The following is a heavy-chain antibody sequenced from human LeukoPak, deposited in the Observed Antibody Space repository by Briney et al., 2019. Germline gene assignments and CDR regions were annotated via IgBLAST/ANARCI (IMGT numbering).Heavy chain of an antibody. CDR2: ISYDGSNK. D-gene: IGHD2-15*01. Sequence: TGRSLRLSCAASGFTFSTYAMHWVRQAPGKGLEWVAVISYDGSNKYYADSVKGRFTISRDNAKNSLYLQMNSLRAEDTAVYYCAREDLLLPGWFDPWGQGTLVTVSS. CDR1: GFTFSTYA. J-gene: IGHJ5*02. CDR3: AREDLLLPGWFDP. V-gene: IGHV3-30-3*01.